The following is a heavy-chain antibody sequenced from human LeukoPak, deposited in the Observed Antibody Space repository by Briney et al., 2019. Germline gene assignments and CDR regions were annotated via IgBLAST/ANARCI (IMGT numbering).Heavy chain of an antibody. J-gene: IGHJ3*02. Sequence: GGSLRLSCTVSGFTFGNYWMVWVRQAPGKGLEWVTNIKKDGSVKNYVDSVKGRFTISRDNAENSLYLQMNSLRAEETAVYYCGRDIGFDTFDIWGQGTMVTVSS. CDR1: GFTFGNYW. V-gene: IGHV3-7*01. CDR3: GRDIGFDTFDI. CDR2: IKKDGSVK. D-gene: IGHD3-9*01.